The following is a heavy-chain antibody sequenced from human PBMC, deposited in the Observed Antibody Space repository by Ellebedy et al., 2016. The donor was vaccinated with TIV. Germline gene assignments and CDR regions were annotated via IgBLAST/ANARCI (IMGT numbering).Heavy chain of an antibody. D-gene: IGHD5-12*01. Sequence: GESLKISXAASGFTFSSYAMHWVRQAPGKGLEWVAVISYDGSNKYYADSVKGRFTISRDNSKNTLYLQMNSLRAEDTAVYYCAKDLVTTSDSPFDYWGQGTLVTVSS. CDR1: GFTFSSYA. J-gene: IGHJ4*02. CDR3: AKDLVTTSDSPFDY. CDR2: ISYDGSNK. V-gene: IGHV3-30*04.